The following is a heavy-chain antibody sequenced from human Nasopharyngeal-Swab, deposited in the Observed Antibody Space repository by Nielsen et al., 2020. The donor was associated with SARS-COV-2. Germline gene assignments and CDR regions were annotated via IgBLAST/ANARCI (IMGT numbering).Heavy chain of an antibody. D-gene: IGHD1-26*01. CDR1: GYSFTSYW. V-gene: IGHV5-51*01. Sequence: SLKISCKGSGYSFTSYWIGWVRQMPGKGLEWMGIIYPGDSDTRYSPSFQGQVTISADKSISTAYLHWSSLKASDTAMYYCARNGRGDYSDFDYWGQGTLVTVSS. J-gene: IGHJ4*02. CDR3: ARNGRGDYSDFDY. CDR2: IYPGDSDT.